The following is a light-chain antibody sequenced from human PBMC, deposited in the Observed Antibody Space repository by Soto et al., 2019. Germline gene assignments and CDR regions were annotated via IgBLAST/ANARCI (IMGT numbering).Light chain of an antibody. CDR2: AAS. Sequence: DIQLTQSPSFLSASVGDRVTITCRASQGISSYLAWYQQKPGKAPKLLIYAASTLLSGVPSRFSGSGSGTEFTLTISSLQPEDFATYYCQQLNSYPLFGPGTKVDIK. CDR3: QQLNSYPL. J-gene: IGKJ3*01. CDR1: QGISSY. V-gene: IGKV1-9*01.